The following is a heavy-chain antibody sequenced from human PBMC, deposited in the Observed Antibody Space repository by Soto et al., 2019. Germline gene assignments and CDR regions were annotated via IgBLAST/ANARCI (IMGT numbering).Heavy chain of an antibody. D-gene: IGHD3-3*01. CDR3: ATASRYYDFWSGYYSYYYYGMDV. J-gene: IGHJ6*02. CDR1: RYTFTSYD. V-gene: IGHV1-8*01. Sequence: ASVKVSCKASRYTFTSYDINWVRQATEQGLEWMGLMNPNSGNTGYAQRFQGRVTMTRNTSISTAYMELSSLRSEDTAVYYCATASRYYDFWSGYYSYYYYGMDVWGQGTTVTVSS. CDR2: MNPNSGNT.